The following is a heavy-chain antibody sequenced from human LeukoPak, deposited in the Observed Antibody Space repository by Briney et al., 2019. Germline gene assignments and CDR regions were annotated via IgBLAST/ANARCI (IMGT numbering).Heavy chain of an antibody. D-gene: IGHD5-18*01. CDR3: AGGGRYMSAIWARSTLYYFDS. CDR1: GGSFSGYY. J-gene: IGHJ4*01. CDR2: INHSGRT. Sequence: SETLSLTCAVYGGSFSGYYWRWLRQPPRKGLEWVGEINHSGRTTNNPSLTRRVSISTDTSNNQFSLKLRSVTAANTAVYYWAGGGRYMSAIWARSTLYYFDSWGHGTLVTVSS. V-gene: IGHV4-34*01.